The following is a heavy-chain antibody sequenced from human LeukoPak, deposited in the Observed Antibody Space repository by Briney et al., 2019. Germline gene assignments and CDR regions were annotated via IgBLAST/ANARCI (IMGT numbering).Heavy chain of an antibody. CDR3: ARGTPGYDFWSGYYKGVVWFDP. CDR2: IIPSFGTA. D-gene: IGHD3-3*01. CDR1: GGTFSSYA. V-gene: IGHV1-69*13. Sequence: SVKVSCKASGGTFSSYAISWVRQAPGQGLEWMGGIIPSFGTANYAQKFQGRVTITADESTSTAYMELSSLRSEDTAVYYCARGTPGYDFWSGYYKGVVWFDPWGQGTLVTVSS. J-gene: IGHJ5*02.